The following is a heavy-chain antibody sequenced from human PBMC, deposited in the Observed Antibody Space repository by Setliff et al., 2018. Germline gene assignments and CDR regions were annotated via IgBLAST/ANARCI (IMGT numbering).Heavy chain of an antibody. CDR1: GYTFTSYG. D-gene: IGHD2-2*01. CDR3: ARAPPTVVIPPGRAFFDP. J-gene: IGHJ5*02. CDR2: ISAYNGNT. Sequence: ASVKVSCKASGYTFTSYGISWVRQAPGQGLEWMGWISAYNGNTNYAQKLQGRVTMTTDTSTSTAYMELRSLRSDDTAVYFCARAPPTVVIPPGRAFFDPWGQGTLVTVSS. V-gene: IGHV1-18*01.